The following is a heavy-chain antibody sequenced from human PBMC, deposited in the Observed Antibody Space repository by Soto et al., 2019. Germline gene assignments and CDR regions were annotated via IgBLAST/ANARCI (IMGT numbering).Heavy chain of an antibody. CDR3: ARDRGDKTYYDIPY. CDR2: ISSSSSTI. D-gene: IGHD3-9*01. J-gene: IGHJ4*02. V-gene: IGHV3-48*01. Sequence: GGSLRLSCAASGFTFSSYSMNWVRQAPGKGLEWVSYISSSSSTIYYADSVKGRFTISRDNAKNSLYLQMNSLRAGDTAVYYCARDRGDKTYYDIPYWGQGTLVTVSS. CDR1: GFTFSSYS.